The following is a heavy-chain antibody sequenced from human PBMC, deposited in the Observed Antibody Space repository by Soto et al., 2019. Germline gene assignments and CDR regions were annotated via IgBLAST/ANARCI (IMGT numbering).Heavy chain of an antibody. J-gene: IGHJ6*02. CDR3: ARGGLVVVPAAISVAPPDYYYYGMDV. Sequence: ASVKVSCKASGYTFTSYAMHWVRQAPGQRLEWMGWINAGNGNTKYSQKFQGRVTITRDTSASIAYMELSSLRSEDTAVYYCARGGLVVVPAAISVAPPDYYYYGMDVWGQGTTVTVSS. D-gene: IGHD2-2*01. V-gene: IGHV1-3*01. CDR2: INAGNGNT. CDR1: GYTFTSYA.